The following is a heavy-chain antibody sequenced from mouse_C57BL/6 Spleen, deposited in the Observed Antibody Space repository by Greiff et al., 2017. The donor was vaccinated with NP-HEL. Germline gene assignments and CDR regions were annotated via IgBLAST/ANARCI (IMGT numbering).Heavy chain of an antibody. J-gene: IGHJ4*01. Sequence: QVQLQQPGAELVKPGASVKMSCKASGYTFTSYWITWVKQRPGQGLEWIGDISPGSGSTNYNEKFKSQATLTVATSSSTAYMQLSSLTSEDSAVYYCARRDYYGSSFSMDDWGQGTSVTASS. CDR1: GYTFTSYW. V-gene: IGHV1-55*01. CDR2: ISPGSGST. D-gene: IGHD1-1*01. CDR3: ARRDYYGSSFSMDD.